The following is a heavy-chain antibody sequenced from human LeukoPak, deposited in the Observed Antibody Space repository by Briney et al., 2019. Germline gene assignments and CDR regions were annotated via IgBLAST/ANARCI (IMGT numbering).Heavy chain of an antibody. J-gene: IGHJ4*02. Sequence: GGSLRLSCAASGFTFGNAWMNWVRQAPGKGLEWVGRIKTKTDGATTDYAAPVKGRFTISRDDSKNTLYLQMNSLRAEDTAVYYCATGGNTIDYWGQGTLVTVSS. CDR3: ATGGNTIDY. CDR1: GFTFGNAW. V-gene: IGHV3-15*07. D-gene: IGHD4-23*01. CDR2: IKTKTDGATT.